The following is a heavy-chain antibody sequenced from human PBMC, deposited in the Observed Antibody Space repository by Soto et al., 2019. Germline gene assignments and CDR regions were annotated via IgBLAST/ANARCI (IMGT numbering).Heavy chain of an antibody. Sequence: GGSLRLSCTASGFTFGDYAMSWVRQAPGKGLEWVGFIRSKAYGGTTEYAASVKGRFTISRDDSKSIAYLQMNSLKTEDTAVYYCTRDERYYDFWSGHPYDYYYYYYGMDVWGQGTTVTVSS. J-gene: IGHJ6*02. D-gene: IGHD3-3*01. V-gene: IGHV3-49*04. CDR3: TRDERYYDFWSGHPYDYYYYYYGMDV. CDR2: IRSKAYGGTT. CDR1: GFTFGDYA.